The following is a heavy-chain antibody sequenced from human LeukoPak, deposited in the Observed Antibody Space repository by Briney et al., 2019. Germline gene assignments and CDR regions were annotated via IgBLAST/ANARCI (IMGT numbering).Heavy chain of an antibody. CDR1: GGSISSSSDY. D-gene: IGHD6-13*01. CDR2: IFYSGST. Sequence: SETLSLTCTVSGGSISSSSDYWGWIRQPPGKGLEWIGSIFYSGSTYYNPSLKSRVAMSVDTSRNQFSLKLSSVTAADTAVYYCARLYRLSSRVMDAFDIWGQGTMVTASS. V-gene: IGHV4-39*01. CDR3: ARLYRLSSRVMDAFDI. J-gene: IGHJ3*02.